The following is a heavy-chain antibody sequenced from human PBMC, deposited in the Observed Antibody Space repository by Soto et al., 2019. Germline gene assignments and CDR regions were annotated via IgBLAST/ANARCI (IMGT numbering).Heavy chain of an antibody. J-gene: IGHJ4*02. CDR3: ATLYY. CDR2: SRSKTHSHPT. V-gene: IGHV3-72*01. Sequence: PGGSMRLSCAASGFNFSDHYRDWVRQAPGKGLEWVGRSRSKTHSHPTEYAASVEGRFTISRDDSKSSLYLQMNSLRTADTAVYYCATLYYWGQGTLVTVS. CDR1: GFNFSDHY.